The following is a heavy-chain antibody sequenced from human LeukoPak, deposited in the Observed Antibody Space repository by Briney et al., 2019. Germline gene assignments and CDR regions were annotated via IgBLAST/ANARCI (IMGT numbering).Heavy chain of an antibody. CDR2: INPNSGGT. J-gene: IGHJ6*02. CDR1: GYTSTGYY. CDR3: ARGWDSSGYGMDV. D-gene: IGHD6-19*01. V-gene: IGHV1-2*04. Sequence: ASVKVSCKASGYTSTGYYMHWVRQAPGQGLEWMGWINPNSGGTNYAQKFQGWVTMTRDTSISTAYMELSRLRSDDTAVYYCARGWDSSGYGMDVWGQGTTVTVSS.